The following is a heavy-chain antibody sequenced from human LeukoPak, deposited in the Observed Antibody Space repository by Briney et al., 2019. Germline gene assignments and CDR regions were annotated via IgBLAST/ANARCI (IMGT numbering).Heavy chain of an antibody. CDR2: IYYSGST. D-gene: IGHD3-22*01. Sequence: SETLSLTRTVSGGSISSYYWSWIRQPPGKGLEWIGYIYYSGSTNYNPSLKSRVTISVDTSKNQFSLRLSSVTAADTAVYYCAGTPYYYDSRYAFDIWGQGTMVTVSS. CDR1: GGSISSYY. CDR3: AGTPYYYDSRYAFDI. J-gene: IGHJ3*02. V-gene: IGHV4-59*01.